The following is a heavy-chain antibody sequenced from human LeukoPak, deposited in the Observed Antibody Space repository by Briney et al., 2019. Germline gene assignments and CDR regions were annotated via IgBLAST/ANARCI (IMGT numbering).Heavy chain of an antibody. V-gene: IGHV4-34*01. J-gene: IGHJ4*02. Sequence: PSETLSLTCAVYGGSYSGYYWSWIRQPPGKGLEWIGEINHSGSTNYNPSLKSRVTISVDTSKNQFSLKLSSVTAADTAVYYCARRERSTWGYSYGFDYWGQGTLVTVSS. CDR3: ARRERSTWGYSYGFDY. D-gene: IGHD5-18*01. CDR1: GGSYSGYY. CDR2: INHSGST.